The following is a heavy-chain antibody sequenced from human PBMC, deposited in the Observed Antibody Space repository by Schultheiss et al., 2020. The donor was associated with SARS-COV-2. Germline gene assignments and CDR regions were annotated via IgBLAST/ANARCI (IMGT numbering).Heavy chain of an antibody. V-gene: IGHV1-8*01. CDR1: GYTFTSYD. J-gene: IGHJ6*02. Sequence: ASVKVSCKASGYTFTSYDINWVRQATGQGLEWMGWMNPNSGNTGYAQEFQGRVTITRDTSASTAYMELSSLRSEDTAVYYCARDARFLEWLSVYYYGMDVWGQGTTVTVSS. CDR3: ARDARFLEWLSVYYYGMDV. D-gene: IGHD3-3*01. CDR2: MNPNSGNT.